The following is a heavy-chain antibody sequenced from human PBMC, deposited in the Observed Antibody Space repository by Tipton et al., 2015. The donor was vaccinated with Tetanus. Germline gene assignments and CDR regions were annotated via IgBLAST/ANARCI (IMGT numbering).Heavy chain of an antibody. V-gene: IGHV4-34*08. CDR3: VTVNFPNYYHYGMDV. Sequence: LRLSCAASGFTFSDAWMSWVRQAPGKGLEWVGEINHSGNTNHNPSLKSRVTLSVETSKNQFSLKLNSVTAADTAMYYCVTVNFPNYYHYGMDVWGQGTTVTVSS. J-gene: IGHJ6*02. CDR1: GFTFSDAW. CDR2: INHSGNT. D-gene: IGHD1-1*01.